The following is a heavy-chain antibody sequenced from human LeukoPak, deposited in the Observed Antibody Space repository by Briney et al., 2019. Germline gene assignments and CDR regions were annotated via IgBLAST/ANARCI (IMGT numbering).Heavy chain of an antibody. D-gene: IGHD3-22*01. Sequence: GGSLRLSCAASGFTFSRFWMSWVRQAPGKGLEWVANIKQDGTEKYYLDSVKGRFTISRDNSKNTLFLQMNSLRAEDTAVYYCAKGDSTGYYYHYGYYFDYWGQGTLVTVSS. J-gene: IGHJ4*02. CDR3: AKGDSTGYYYHYGYYFDY. CDR2: IKQDGTEK. V-gene: IGHV3-7*01. CDR1: GFTFSRFW.